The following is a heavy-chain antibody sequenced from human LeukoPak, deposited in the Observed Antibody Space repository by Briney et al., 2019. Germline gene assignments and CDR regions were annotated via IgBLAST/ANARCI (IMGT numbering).Heavy chain of an antibody. J-gene: IGHJ3*02. CDR1: GYTFTGYY. D-gene: IGHD3-10*01. CDR3: ATDLSVALVRGAFDAFDI. V-gene: IGHV1-18*04. CDR2: ISAYNGNT. Sequence: VASVKVSCKASGYTFTGYYMHWVRQAPGQGLEWMGWISAYNGNTNYAQKLQGRVTMTEDTSTDTAYMELSSLRSEDTAVYYCATDLSVALVRGAFDAFDIWGQGTMVTVSS.